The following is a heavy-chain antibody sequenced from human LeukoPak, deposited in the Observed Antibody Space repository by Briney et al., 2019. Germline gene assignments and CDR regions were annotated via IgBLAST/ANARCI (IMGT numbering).Heavy chain of an antibody. CDR2: ISGSGGST. Sequence: GGSLRFSCAASGFTFSSYAMSWVRQAPGKGLEWVSAISGSGGSTYYADSVKGRFTISRDNSKNTLYLQMNSLRAEDTAVYYCAKDRTLDYDILTGPFDYWGQGTLVTVSS. D-gene: IGHD3-9*01. V-gene: IGHV3-23*01. CDR3: AKDRTLDYDILTGPFDY. J-gene: IGHJ4*02. CDR1: GFTFSSYA.